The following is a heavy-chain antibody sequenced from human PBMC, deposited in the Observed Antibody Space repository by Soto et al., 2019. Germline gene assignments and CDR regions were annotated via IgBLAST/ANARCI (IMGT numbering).Heavy chain of an antibody. J-gene: IGHJ5*02. Sequence: QVQLLQSGGGVVQPGGSLRLSCSASGFTLRSFALDWVRQAPGKGLEWVAVISYDGTTKFYADSVKGRFFISRDNSKNTLFLQMNKLRTEDTAVYYCARGQSATVITSTHVDPWGQGTLVTVSS. CDR1: GFTLRSFA. V-gene: IGHV3-30-3*01. D-gene: IGHD4-17*01. CDR3: ARGQSATVITSTHVDP. CDR2: ISYDGTTK.